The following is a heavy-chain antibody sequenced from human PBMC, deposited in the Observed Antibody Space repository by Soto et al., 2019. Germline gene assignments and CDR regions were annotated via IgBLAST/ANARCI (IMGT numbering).Heavy chain of an antibody. V-gene: IGHV3-21*01. CDR3: ARGIYGGHDY. CDR2: ISSSSSYI. CDR1: GFTFISYS. Sequence: PGAARRSSCAASGFTFISYSMNWVHQAGGKGLEWVSCISSSSSYIYCADSVKGRCTISRDNAKNSLYLQMNSLRAEDTAVYYCARGIYGGHDYWGQGTKVTVSS. J-gene: IGHJ4*02. D-gene: IGHD4-17*01.